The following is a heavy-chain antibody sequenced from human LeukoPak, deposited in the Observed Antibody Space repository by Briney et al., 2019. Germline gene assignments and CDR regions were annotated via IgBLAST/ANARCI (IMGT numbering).Heavy chain of an antibody. CDR1: DDSFSSHY. J-gene: IGHJ2*01. CDR3: ARFHSGPSGWYVLWYFDL. D-gene: IGHD6-19*01. V-gene: IGHV4-59*08. Sequence: SETLSLTCAVSDDSFSSHYWTWIRQPPGKGLEWIGYISYIGSTNYNPSLKSRVTISIDTSKNQFFLKLSSVTAADTAVYYCARFHSGPSGWYVLWYFDLWGRGTLVTVSS. CDR2: ISYIGST.